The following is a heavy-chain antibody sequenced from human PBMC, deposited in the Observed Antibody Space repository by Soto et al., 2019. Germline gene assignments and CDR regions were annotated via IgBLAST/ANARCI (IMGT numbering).Heavy chain of an antibody. D-gene: IGHD3-3*01. V-gene: IGHV1-2*04. CDR2: INPNSGGT. CDR1: GYAFTAYY. Sequence: QVQLVQSGAEVKKPGASVKVSCKASGYAFTAYYMHWVRQAPGQGLEWMGWINPNSGGTNYAQKFQGWVTMTWDTXISTAYMELSRLRSDDTAVYYCANSITGYYYGMDVWGQGTTVTVSS. J-gene: IGHJ6*02. CDR3: ANSITGYYYGMDV.